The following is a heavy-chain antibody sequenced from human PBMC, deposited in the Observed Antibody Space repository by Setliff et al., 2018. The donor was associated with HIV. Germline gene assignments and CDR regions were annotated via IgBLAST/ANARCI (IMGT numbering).Heavy chain of an antibody. CDR3: ARPFDQ. CDR2: IKGDGSET. V-gene: IGHV3-7*01. CDR1: GFTFSSYW. Sequence: GGSLRLSCAASGFTFSSYWMHWVRQAPGKGLVWVANIKGDGSETYYVDFVKGRFTISRDNAKNSLYLQMNSLRVEDTAVYYCARPFDQWGQGALVTVSS. J-gene: IGHJ4*02.